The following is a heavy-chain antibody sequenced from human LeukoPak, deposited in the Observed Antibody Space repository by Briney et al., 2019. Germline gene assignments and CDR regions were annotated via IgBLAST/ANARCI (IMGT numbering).Heavy chain of an antibody. V-gene: IGHV3-30*04. Sequence: PGGSLRLSCAASGFTFSSYAMHWVRQAPGKGLEWVAVISYDGSNKYYADSVKGRFTISRDNSKNTLYLQMNSLRAEDTAVYYCAKDNIVGLAVAGILDYWGQGTLVTVSS. D-gene: IGHD6-19*01. CDR2: ISYDGSNK. CDR3: AKDNIVGLAVAGILDY. J-gene: IGHJ4*02. CDR1: GFTFSSYA.